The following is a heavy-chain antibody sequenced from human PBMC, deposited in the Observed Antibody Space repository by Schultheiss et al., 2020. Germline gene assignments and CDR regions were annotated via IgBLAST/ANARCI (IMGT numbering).Heavy chain of an antibody. CDR3: ARLTRGSGKTDP. D-gene: IGHD4-23*01. V-gene: IGHV4-39*01. J-gene: IGHJ5*02. CDR2: IYYSGST. Sequence: SETVSLTCTVSGGSISSSSYYWGWIRQPPGKGLEWIGSIYYSGSTYYNPSLKSRVTISVDTSKNQFSLKLSSVTAADTAVYYCARLTRGSGKTDPWGQGTLVTVSS. CDR1: GGSISSSSYY.